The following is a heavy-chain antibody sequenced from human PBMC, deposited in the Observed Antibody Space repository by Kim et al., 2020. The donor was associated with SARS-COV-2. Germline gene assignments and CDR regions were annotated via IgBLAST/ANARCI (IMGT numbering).Heavy chain of an antibody. CDR3: AKFKGNYDILTGYPFGDY. V-gene: IGHV3-23*01. D-gene: IGHD3-9*01. Sequence: GGSLRLSCAASGFTFSSYAMSWVRQAPGKGLEWVSAISGSGGSTYYADSVKGRFTISRDNSKNTLYLQMNSLRAEDTAVYYCAKFKGNYDILTGYPFGDYWGQGTLVTVSS. J-gene: IGHJ4*02. CDR2: ISGSGGST. CDR1: GFTFSSYA.